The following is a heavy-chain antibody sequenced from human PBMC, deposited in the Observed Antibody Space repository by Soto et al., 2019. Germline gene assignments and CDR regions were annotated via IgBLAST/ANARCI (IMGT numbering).Heavy chain of an antibody. CDR1: GYSFTSYW. J-gene: IGHJ6*02. CDR3: ARGHSDNYGSGSQSYYYYGMDV. D-gene: IGHD3-10*01. V-gene: IGHV5-51*01. CDR2: IYPGDSDT. Sequence: GESLKISCKGSGYSFTSYWIGWVRQMPGKGLEWMGIIYPGDSDTRYSPSFQGQFTISADKSISTAYLQWSSLKASDTAMYYCARGHSDNYGSGSQSYYYYGMDVWGQGTTVTVSS.